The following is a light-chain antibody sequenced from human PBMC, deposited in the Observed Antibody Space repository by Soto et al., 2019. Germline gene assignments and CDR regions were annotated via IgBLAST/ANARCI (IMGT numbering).Light chain of an antibody. Sequence: EIVLTQSPVTLSLSQGERATLSCRASQTIKSNLAWYQQKPGQAPRLLIYGASTSATGLPARFSGSGSGTEFTLTISSLQSEDFAVYYCQQYSIWPRTFGQGTKVDIK. CDR3: QQYSIWPRT. CDR2: GAS. V-gene: IGKV3-15*01. CDR1: QTIKSN. J-gene: IGKJ1*01.